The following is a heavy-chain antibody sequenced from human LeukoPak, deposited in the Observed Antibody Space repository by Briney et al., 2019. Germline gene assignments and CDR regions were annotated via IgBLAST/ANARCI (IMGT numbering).Heavy chain of an antibody. D-gene: IGHD5-18*01. J-gene: IGHJ2*01. Sequence: SVKVSCKASGGTFSSYAISWVRQAPGQGLEWMGGIIPIFGTANYAQKFQGRVTITADESTSTAYMELSSLRSEDTAVYYCARDLGPQRGYSYGSNWYFDLWGRGTLVTVSS. CDR3: ARDLGPQRGYSYGSNWYFDL. CDR1: GGTFSSYA. CDR2: IIPIFGTA. V-gene: IGHV1-69*13.